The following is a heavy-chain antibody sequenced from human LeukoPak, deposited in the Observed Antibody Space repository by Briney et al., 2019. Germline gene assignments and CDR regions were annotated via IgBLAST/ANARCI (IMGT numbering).Heavy chain of an antibody. CDR3: AREIGPRQLHLWGAAFDF. CDR2: INPSGGGT. CDR1: GYTFTSYY. V-gene: IGHV1-46*01. Sequence: ASVKVSCTASGYTFTSYYMHWVRQAPGQGLEWMGIINPSGGGTNYAQKFQGRVTMTRDTSTSTVYMELSSLRSDDTAVYYCAREIGPRQLHLWGAAFDFWGQGTLVTVSS. D-gene: IGHD5-18*01. J-gene: IGHJ4*02.